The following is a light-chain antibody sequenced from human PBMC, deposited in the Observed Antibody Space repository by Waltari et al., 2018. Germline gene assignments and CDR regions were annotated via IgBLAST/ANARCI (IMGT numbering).Light chain of an antibody. Sequence: DIVVTQSPDSLAVSLGERATINCKSSQSLLYRSNNKNYLAWYQQKAGQTPKLRIYWASTRKSGVPALFSGGGSGTDFTLTISNLQAEDVAVYYCEQYFSTPYAFAQGTKLEIK. CDR3: EQYFSTPYA. CDR2: WAS. J-gene: IGKJ2*01. V-gene: IGKV4-1*01. CDR1: QSLLYRSNNKNY.